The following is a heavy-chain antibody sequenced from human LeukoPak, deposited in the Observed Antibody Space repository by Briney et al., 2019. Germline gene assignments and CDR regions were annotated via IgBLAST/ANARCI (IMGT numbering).Heavy chain of an antibody. V-gene: IGHV1-2*04. CDR3: ARGRIAVAGTRENVPSPYYYGMDV. J-gene: IGHJ6*02. D-gene: IGHD6-19*01. Sequence: ASVKVSCKASGYTFTGYYMHWVRQAPGQGPEWMGWINPNSGGTNYAQKFQGWVTMTRDTSISTAYMELSRLRSDDTAVYYCARGRIAVAGTRENVPSPYYYGMDVWGQGTTVTVSS. CDR1: GYTFTGYY. CDR2: INPNSGGT.